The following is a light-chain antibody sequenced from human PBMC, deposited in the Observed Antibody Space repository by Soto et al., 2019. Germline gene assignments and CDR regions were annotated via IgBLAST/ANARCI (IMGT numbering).Light chain of an antibody. CDR3: SSYTSSSTLWVV. CDR1: SSDVGGYNY. V-gene: IGLV2-14*01. J-gene: IGLJ2*01. CDR2: DVS. Sequence: QSALTQPASVSGSPGQSITISCTGTSSDVGGYNYVSWYQQHPGKAPKLMIYDVSNRPSGVSNRFSGSKSGNTASLTLSGPQADDEADYYCSSYTSSSTLWVVFGGGTKLTVL.